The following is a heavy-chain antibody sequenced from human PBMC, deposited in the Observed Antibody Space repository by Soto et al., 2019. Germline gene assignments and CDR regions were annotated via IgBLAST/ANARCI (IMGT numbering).Heavy chain of an antibody. CDR2: ISYSGST. J-gene: IGHJ5*02. Sequence: ASETLSLTCAVYGGSISSSGYYWGWIRQPPGKGLEWIGTISYSGSTYYNPSLKSRVTISVDRSKNQFSLKLSSVTAADTAVYYCARVPDRWGQGILVTVSS. D-gene: IGHD2-2*01. CDR3: ARVPDR. CDR1: GGSISSSGYY. V-gene: IGHV4-39*07.